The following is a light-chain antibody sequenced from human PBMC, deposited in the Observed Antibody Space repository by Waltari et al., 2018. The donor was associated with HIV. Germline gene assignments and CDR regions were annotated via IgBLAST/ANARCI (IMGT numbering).Light chain of an antibody. CDR2: EDN. Sequence: NFMLTQPHSVSESPGKTVTISCTRSSGSIASNYVQWYQQRPGSAPTTVIYEDNQRPSGVPDLFSGSIDSSSNSVSLTISGLKTEDEADYYCQSYDSSNVVFGGGTKLTVL. CDR3: QSYDSSNVV. V-gene: IGLV6-57*04. CDR1: SGSIASNY. J-gene: IGLJ2*01.